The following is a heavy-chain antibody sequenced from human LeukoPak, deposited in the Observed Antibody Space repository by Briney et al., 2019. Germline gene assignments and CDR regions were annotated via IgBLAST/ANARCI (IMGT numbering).Heavy chain of an antibody. CDR3: ARSYGDYVNYYYYYYMDV. J-gene: IGHJ6*03. CDR2: IYSGGST. CDR1: GGSISSYY. V-gene: IGHV3-53*01. D-gene: IGHD4-17*01. Sequence: ETLSLTCTVSGGSISSYYWSWVRQAPGKGLEWVSVIYSGGSTYYADSVKGRFTISRDNSKNTLYLQMNSLRAEDTAVYYCARSYGDYVNYYYYYYMDVWGKGTTVTVSS.